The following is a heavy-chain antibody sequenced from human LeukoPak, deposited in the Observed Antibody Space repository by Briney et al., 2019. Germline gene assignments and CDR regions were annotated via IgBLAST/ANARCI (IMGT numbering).Heavy chain of an antibody. D-gene: IGHD2-15*01. V-gene: IGHV3-21*01. Sequence: PGGSLRLSCAASGFTFSSYSMKWVRQAPGKGLEWVSSISTGSSYIYYADSVKGRFTISRDNAKNSLYLQMNSLRAEDTAVYYCARDVYCSGGSCYSGDEFDYWGQGTLVTVSS. CDR2: ISTGSSYI. J-gene: IGHJ4*02. CDR3: ARDVYCSGGSCYSGDEFDY. CDR1: GFTFSSYS.